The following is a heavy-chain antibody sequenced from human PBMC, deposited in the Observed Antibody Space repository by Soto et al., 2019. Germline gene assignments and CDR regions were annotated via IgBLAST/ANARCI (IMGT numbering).Heavy chain of an antibody. Sequence: RLSCAASGFTFSDYGMHWVRQAPGEGLQWVAVIWFDGSNEHYADSVKGRFTISRDNSKNTLYLQMYSLRAGGTAVYYCARGSLYCSSTSCSYGMDVWGQGTTVTAP. CDR2: IWFDGSNE. D-gene: IGHD2-15*01. J-gene: IGHJ6*02. CDR3: ARGSLYCSSTSCSYGMDV. CDR1: GFTFSDYG. V-gene: IGHV3-33*01.